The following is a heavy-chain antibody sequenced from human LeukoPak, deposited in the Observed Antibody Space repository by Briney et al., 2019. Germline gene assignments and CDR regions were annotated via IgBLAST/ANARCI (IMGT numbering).Heavy chain of an antibody. V-gene: IGHV3-7*01. D-gene: IGHD6-19*01. CDR1: GFTFSSYW. Sequence: PGGSLRLSCAASGFTFSSYWMSWVRQAPGKGLEWVANIKQDGSEKYYVDSVKGRFTISRDNAKNSLYLQMNSLRAEDTAVYYCARDRRDSSGWTAPHFDYWGQGTLVTVSS. J-gene: IGHJ4*02. CDR2: IKQDGSEK. CDR3: ARDRRDSSGWTAPHFDY.